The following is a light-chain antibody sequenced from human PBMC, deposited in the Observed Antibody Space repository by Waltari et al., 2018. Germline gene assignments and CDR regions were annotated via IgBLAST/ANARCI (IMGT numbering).Light chain of an antibody. CDR3: ASHISSSTLEL. CDR2: EVS. V-gene: IGLV2-14*03. CDR1: SRYVGGNKH. J-gene: IGLJ2*01. Sequence: QSALTQPAPVSGSPGQSITISFTGTSRYVGGNKHFSWYQQHPGKPPQLMIYEVSNRPAWVSNRLSGSKSGNTASLTISGLQAEDEADYYCASHISSSTLELFGGGTSLTVL.